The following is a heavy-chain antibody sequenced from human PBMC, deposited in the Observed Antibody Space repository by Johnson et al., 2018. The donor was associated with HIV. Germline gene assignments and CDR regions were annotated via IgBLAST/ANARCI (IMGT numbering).Heavy chain of an antibody. CDR3: ARDGDSSCPLHDAFDI. CDR2: ISYDGSNK. Sequence: QVQLVESGGGVVQPGRSLRLSCAASGFTFSSYGMHWVRQAPGKGLEWVAVISYDGSNKYYADSVKGRFTISRDNSKTMLYLQMNSLRAEDTAVYYCARDGDSSCPLHDAFDICGQGTMVTVSS. CDR1: GFTFSSYG. V-gene: IGHV3-30*03. J-gene: IGHJ3*02. D-gene: IGHD3-22*01.